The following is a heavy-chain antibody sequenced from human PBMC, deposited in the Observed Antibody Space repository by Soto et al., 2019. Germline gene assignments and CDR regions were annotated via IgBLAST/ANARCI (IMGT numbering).Heavy chain of an antibody. D-gene: IGHD3-10*01. V-gene: IGHV5-51*01. Sequence: GESLKISCKGSGYSFTSYWIGWVRQMPGKGLEWMGIIYPGDSDTRYSPSFQGQVTISADKSISTAYLQWSSLKASDTAMYYCGSGSYPEYYYYYGMDVWGQGTTVTVS. CDR1: GYSFTSYW. CDR3: GSGSYPEYYYYYGMDV. CDR2: IYPGDSDT. J-gene: IGHJ6*02.